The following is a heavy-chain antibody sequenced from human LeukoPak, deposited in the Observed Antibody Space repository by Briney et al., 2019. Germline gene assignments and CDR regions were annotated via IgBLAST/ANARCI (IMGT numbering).Heavy chain of an antibody. D-gene: IGHD3-3*01. Sequence: GGSLRLSCATSGFIFRDYWMSWVRQVPGKGLEWVASISQDAGGTTYLDSVKGRFTISRDNAKNSLYLQMNSLRVDDTAVYYCANLIFGVITRFDYWGQGTLVTVSS. J-gene: IGHJ4*02. CDR1: GFIFRDYW. CDR2: ISQDAGGT. CDR3: ANLIFGVITRFDY. V-gene: IGHV3-7*01.